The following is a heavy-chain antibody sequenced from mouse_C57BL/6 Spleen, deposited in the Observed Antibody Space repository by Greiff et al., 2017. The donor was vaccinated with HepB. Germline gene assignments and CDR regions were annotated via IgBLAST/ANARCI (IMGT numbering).Heavy chain of an antibody. J-gene: IGHJ4*01. CDR2: IYPGDGDT. CDR1: GYAFSSSW. Sequence: VKLQQSGPELVKPGASVKISCKASGYAFSSSWMNWVKQRPGKGLEWIGRIYPGDGDTNYNGKFKGKATLTADKSSSTAYMQLSSLTSEDSAVYFCASPGNFYAMDYWGQGTSVTVSS. D-gene: IGHD1-1*01. CDR3: ASPGNFYAMDY. V-gene: IGHV1-82*01.